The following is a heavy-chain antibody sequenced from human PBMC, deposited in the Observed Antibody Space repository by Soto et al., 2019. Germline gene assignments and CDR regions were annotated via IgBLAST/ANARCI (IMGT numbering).Heavy chain of an antibody. D-gene: IGHD2-2*01. CDR2: INPSGGST. CDR1: GYTFTSYS. J-gene: IGHJ6*02. Sequence: ASVKVTCKASGYTFTSYSMHWVRQAPGQGLEWMGIINPSGGSTSYAQKFQGRVTMTRDTSTSTVYMELSSLRSEDTAVYYCARDQDIVLVPAAMVYYYYGMDVWG. V-gene: IGHV1-46*01. CDR3: ARDQDIVLVPAAMVYYYYGMDV.